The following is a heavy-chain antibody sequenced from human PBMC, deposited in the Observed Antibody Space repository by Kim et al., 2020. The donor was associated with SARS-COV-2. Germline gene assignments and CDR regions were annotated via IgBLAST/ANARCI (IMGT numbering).Heavy chain of an antibody. CDR2: INHSGST. D-gene: IGHD6-19*01. V-gene: IGHV4-34*01. Sequence: SETLSLTCAVYGGSFSGYYWSWIRQPPGKGLEWIGEINHSGSTNYNPSLKSRVTISVDTSKNQFSLKLSSVTAADTAVYYCARRSSGWYFGSADWGQGTLVTVSS. CDR1: GGSFSGYY. CDR3: ARRSSGWYFGSAD. J-gene: IGHJ4*02.